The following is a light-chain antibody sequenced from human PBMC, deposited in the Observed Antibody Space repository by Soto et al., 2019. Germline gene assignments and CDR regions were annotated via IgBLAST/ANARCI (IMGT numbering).Light chain of an antibody. CDR1: QSISSY. V-gene: IGKV1-6*01. CDR3: LQDYNYPLT. Sequence: IQITQSPSTLSASVGYRVTITCRASQSISSYLNWYQQKPGKAPKLLIYAASSLQSGVPSRFSGSGSGTDFTLTISSLQPEDFATYYCLQDYNYPLTFGGGTKVDIK. J-gene: IGKJ4*01. CDR2: AAS.